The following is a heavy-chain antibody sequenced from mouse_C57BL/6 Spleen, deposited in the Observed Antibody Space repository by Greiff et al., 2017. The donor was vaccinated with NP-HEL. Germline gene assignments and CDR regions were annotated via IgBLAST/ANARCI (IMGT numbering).Heavy chain of an antibody. D-gene: IGHD2-4*01. CDR3: ARVGDYDGFDY. J-gene: IGHJ2*01. V-gene: IGHV1-55*01. CDR2: IYPGSGST. CDR1: GYTFTSYW. Sequence: QVQLQQPGAELVKPGASVKMSCKASGYTFTSYWITLVKQRPGQGLEWIGEIYPGSGSTNYNEKFKSKATLTVDTSSSTAYMQLSSLTSEDSAVYYCARVGDYDGFDYWGQGTTLTVSS.